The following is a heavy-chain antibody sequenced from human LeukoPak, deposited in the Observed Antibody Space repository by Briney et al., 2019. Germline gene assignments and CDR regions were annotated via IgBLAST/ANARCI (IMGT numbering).Heavy chain of an antibody. Sequence: ASVKVSCKASGYTFTSYGISWVRQAPGQGLEWVGWISTYNGNTNYAQKLQGRVTMTTDTSTSTAYMELRSLRSDDTAVYYCARVFGYCSGGSCYPNWFDPWGQGTLVTVPS. CDR1: GYTFTSYG. CDR2: ISTYNGNT. CDR3: ARVFGYCSGGSCYPNWFDP. V-gene: IGHV1-18*01. J-gene: IGHJ5*02. D-gene: IGHD2-15*01.